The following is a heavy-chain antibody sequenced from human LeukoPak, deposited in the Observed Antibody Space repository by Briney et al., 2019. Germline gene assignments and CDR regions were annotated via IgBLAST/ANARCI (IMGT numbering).Heavy chain of an antibody. V-gene: IGHV1-2*02. CDR3: ARDSDLNAFDI. J-gene: IGHJ3*02. CDR1: GYTFSDYY. Sequence: ASLKVSCKASGYTFSDYYIHWVRQAPGQGLEWIGWINPNGGSGGTNFAQKFQGRVTMTTDTSISTAYMELSRLRSDDTAVYYCARDSDLNAFDIWGQGTTVTVSS. CDR2: INPNGGSGGT.